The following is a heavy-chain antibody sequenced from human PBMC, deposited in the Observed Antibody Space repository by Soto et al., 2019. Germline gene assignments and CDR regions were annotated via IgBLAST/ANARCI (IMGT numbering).Heavy chain of an antibody. CDR1: GFTFSSYS. CDR3: ARKMAAAIDAFDI. J-gene: IGHJ3*02. CDR2: ISSSSSYI. Sequence: ELQLVESGGGLVKPGGSLRLSCAASGFTFSSYSMNWVRQAPGKGLEWVSSISSSSSYIYYADSVKGRFTISRDNAKNSLYLQMNSLRAEDTAVYYCARKMAAAIDAFDIWGQGTMVTVSS. V-gene: IGHV3-21*01. D-gene: IGHD6-13*01.